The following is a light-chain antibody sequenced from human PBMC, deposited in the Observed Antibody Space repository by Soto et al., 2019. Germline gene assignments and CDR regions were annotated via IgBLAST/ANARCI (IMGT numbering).Light chain of an antibody. CDR3: QQRSNWQIT. CDR2: DAS. Sequence: EIVLTQSPGTLSLSPGERATLSCRASQSVSSSYLAWYQQKPGQAPRLLIYDASNRATGIPARFSGSGSGTDFTLTISSLETEDFAVYYCQQRSNWQITFGQGTRLEIK. CDR1: QSVSSSY. V-gene: IGKV3D-20*02. J-gene: IGKJ5*01.